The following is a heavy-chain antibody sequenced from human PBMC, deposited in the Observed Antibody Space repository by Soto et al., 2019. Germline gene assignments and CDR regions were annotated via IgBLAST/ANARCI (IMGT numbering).Heavy chain of an antibody. CDR2: INPNSGDP. CDR3: TREGGGIAAAGAGNDAFDI. J-gene: IGHJ3*02. V-gene: IGHV1-2*02. D-gene: IGHD6-13*01. CDR1: GYTLSDYY. Sequence: QVQLVQSGAEVKKPGASVTVSCKASGYTLSDYYIQWVRQAPGQGLEWMGWINPNSGDPNYAQKFQGRVTMSRDTSINTAYMELPWLRSEDTAVYYCTREGGGIAAAGAGNDAFDIWGQGTKVTVSS.